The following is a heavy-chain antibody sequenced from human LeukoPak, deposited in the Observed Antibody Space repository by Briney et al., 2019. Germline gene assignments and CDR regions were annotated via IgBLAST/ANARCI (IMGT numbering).Heavy chain of an antibody. V-gene: IGHV4-59*01. D-gene: IGHD3-22*01. J-gene: IGHJ3*02. Sequence: SETLSLTCTVSGGSLSSYYWSWIRQPPGKGLEWIGYIYYSGSTNYNPSLKSRVTISVDTSKNQFSLKLSSVTAADTAVYYCAREEYYYDSSYAFDIWGQGTMVTVSS. CDR1: GGSLSSYY. CDR3: AREEYYYDSSYAFDI. CDR2: IYYSGST.